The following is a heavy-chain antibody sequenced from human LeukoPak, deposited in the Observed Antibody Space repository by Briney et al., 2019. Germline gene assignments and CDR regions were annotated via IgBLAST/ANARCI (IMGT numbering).Heavy chain of an antibody. CDR2: ISSSSSYL. CDR1: GFTFSSYD. V-gene: IGHV3-21*01. D-gene: IGHD3-9*01. CDR3: ARVRYSKSYKWFDP. J-gene: IGHJ5*02. Sequence: GGSLRLSCAASGFTFSSYDMTWVRLAPGRGLDWVSFISSSSSYLYYADSVKGRFAISRDNARTSLYLQMNSLRVEDTAVYYCARVRYSKSYKWFDPWSQGTLVTLSS.